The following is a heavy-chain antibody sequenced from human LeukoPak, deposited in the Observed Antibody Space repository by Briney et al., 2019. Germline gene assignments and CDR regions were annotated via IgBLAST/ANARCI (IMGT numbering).Heavy chain of an antibody. J-gene: IGHJ5*02. CDR3: AKGGSGWYGNWFDP. CDR2: ISSSGITI. Sequence: GRSLRLSCAASGFLFSSFEVNWVRQAPGKGLEWVSYISSSGITIYYADSVKGRFTISRDNAKNSLYLQMNSLRAEDMALYYCAKGGSGWYGNWFDPWGQGTLVTVSS. CDR1: GFLFSSFE. D-gene: IGHD6-19*01. V-gene: IGHV3-48*03.